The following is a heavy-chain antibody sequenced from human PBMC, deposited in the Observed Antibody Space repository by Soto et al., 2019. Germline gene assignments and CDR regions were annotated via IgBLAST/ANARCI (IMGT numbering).Heavy chain of an antibody. CDR2: IYYSGST. J-gene: IGHJ4*02. V-gene: IGHV4-59*01. CDR1: GGSMNNYY. Sequence: SETLSLTCTVSGGSMNNYYWSWIRQPPGKGLEWIGYIYYSGSTNYNPSLKSRVTISVDTSKKQFSLAVSSVTAADTAVYYCARNFDYVWGSFAFWGRGMLVTVSS. CDR3: ARNFDYVWGSFAF. D-gene: IGHD3-16*01.